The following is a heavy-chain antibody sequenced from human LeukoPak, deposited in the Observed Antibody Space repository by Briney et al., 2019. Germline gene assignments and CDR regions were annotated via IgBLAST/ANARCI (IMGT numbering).Heavy chain of an antibody. J-gene: IGHJ3*01. Sequence: GGSLRLSCTASGFTFHESAMHWVRPAPGKGLEWVSGISWDSNSIIYADSVKGRFTISRENAKNSLYLQMNGLRVEDTALYYCAKAVAAPGAFDFWGQGTVVTVSS. CDR2: ISWDSNSI. CDR1: GFTFHESA. D-gene: IGHD6-19*01. V-gene: IGHV3-9*01. CDR3: AKAVAAPGAFDF.